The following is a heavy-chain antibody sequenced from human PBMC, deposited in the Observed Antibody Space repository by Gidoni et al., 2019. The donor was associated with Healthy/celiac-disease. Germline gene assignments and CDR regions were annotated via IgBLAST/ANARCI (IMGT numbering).Heavy chain of an antibody. V-gene: IGHV3-53*04. J-gene: IGHJ4*02. Sequence: EVQLVDPGGVLVQPGGSLCPSCSASVFTVSRNYLSWGRQAPGTGLEWVSVSDIGGSTDYAEHVKGRLNISRHKSKKKLYLQMNSLRAEDTAVYDWASRGSSSWCALDYWGQGTLVTVSS. CDR1: VFTVSRNY. CDR3: ASRGSSSWCALDY. D-gene: IGHD6-13*01. CDR2: SDIGGST.